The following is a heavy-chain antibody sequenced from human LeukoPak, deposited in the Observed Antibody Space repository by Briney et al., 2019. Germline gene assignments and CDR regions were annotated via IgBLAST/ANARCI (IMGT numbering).Heavy chain of an antibody. J-gene: IGHJ6*02. V-gene: IGHV4-39*07. CDR1: GGSVRSSSYY. CDR3: ASVEENYYYYGMDV. CDR2: IYYSGST. Sequence: SETLSLTCSVSGGSVRSSSYYWGWIRQPPGKGLGWIGSIYYSGSTYYNPSLKSRVTISVDTSKNQFSLNLTSVTAADTAVYYCASVEENYYYYGMDVWGQGTTVTVSS. D-gene: IGHD2-2*01.